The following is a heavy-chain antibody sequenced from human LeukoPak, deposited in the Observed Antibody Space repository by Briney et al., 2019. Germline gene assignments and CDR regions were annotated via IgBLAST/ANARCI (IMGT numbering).Heavy chain of an antibody. J-gene: IGHJ3*02. CDR2: INPNSGGT. CDR1: GYTFTGYY. D-gene: IGHD2-15*01. CDR3: ARVDCSGGSCYARGGAFDI. Sequence: ASVKVSCKASGYTFTGYYMHWVRQAPGQGLEWMGWINPNSGGTNYAQKFQGRVTMTRDTSISTAYMEPSRLRSDDTAVYYCARVDCSGGSCYARGGAFDIWGQGTMVTVSS. V-gene: IGHV1-2*02.